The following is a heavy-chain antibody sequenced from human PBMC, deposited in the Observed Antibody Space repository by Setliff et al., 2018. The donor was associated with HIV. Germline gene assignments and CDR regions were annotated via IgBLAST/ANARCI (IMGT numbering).Heavy chain of an antibody. CDR1: GYTFSHYD. J-gene: IGHJ4*02. Sequence: ASVKVSCKASGYTFSHYDIHWVRQAPGQTLEWVGRISVDTGDSKHSQNSQGRVSITRDTSANTAHMELTGLRSEDTAVYYCASPMFYDGTVVWGQGTLVTVSS. CDR3: ASPMFYDGTVV. D-gene: IGHD1-1*01. V-gene: IGHV1-3*01. CDR2: ISVDTGDS.